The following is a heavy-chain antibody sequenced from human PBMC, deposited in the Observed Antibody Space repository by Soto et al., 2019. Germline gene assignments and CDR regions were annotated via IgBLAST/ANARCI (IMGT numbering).Heavy chain of an antibody. CDR1: GYTFTSYY. Sequence: ASVKVSCKASGYTFTSYYMHWVRQAPGQGLEWMGIINPSGGSTSYAQKFQGRVTMTRDTSTSTVYMELSSLRSEDTAVYYCARETKPYYDILSTVGYWGQGTLVTVSS. V-gene: IGHV1-46*01. CDR2: INPSGGST. CDR3: ARETKPYYDILSTVGY. D-gene: IGHD3-9*01. J-gene: IGHJ4*02.